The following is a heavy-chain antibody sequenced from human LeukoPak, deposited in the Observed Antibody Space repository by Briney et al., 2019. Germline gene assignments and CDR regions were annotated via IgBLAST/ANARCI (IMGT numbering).Heavy chain of an antibody. CDR2: IYYSGST. CDR1: GGSISSGSYY. V-gene: IGHV4-61*01. Sequence: SETLSLTCTVSGGSISSGSYYWSWIRQPPGKGLEWIGYIYYSGSTNYNPSLKSRVTISVDTSKNQFSLKLSSVTAADTAVYYCARSYYDSSGYYPLGDVWGKGTTVTVSS. D-gene: IGHD3-22*01. J-gene: IGHJ6*04. CDR3: ARSYYDSSGYYPLGDV.